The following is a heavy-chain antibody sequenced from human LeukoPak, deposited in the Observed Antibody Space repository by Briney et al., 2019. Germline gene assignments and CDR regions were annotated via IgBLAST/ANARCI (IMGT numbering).Heavy chain of an antibody. V-gene: IGHV4-34*01. D-gene: IGHD2-2*02. CDR3: ARGLSPAAIFHYYYYYGMDV. J-gene: IGHJ6*02. Sequence: SETLSLTCAVYGGSFSGYYWSWLRQPPGKGLEWIGEINHSGSTNYNPSLKSRVTISVDTSKNQFSLKLSSVTAADTAVYYCARGLSPAAIFHYYYYYGMDVWGQGTTVTVSS. CDR2: INHSGST. CDR1: GGSFSGYY.